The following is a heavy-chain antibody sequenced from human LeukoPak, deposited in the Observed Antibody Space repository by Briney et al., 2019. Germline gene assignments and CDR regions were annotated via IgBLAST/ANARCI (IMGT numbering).Heavy chain of an antibody. V-gene: IGHV4-30-2*01. D-gene: IGHD5-18*01. J-gene: IGHJ4*02. CDR2: IYHSGST. Sequence: PSETLSLTCTVSGGSISSGGYYWSWIRQPPGKGLEWIGYIYHSGSTYYNPSLKSRVTISVDRSKNQFSLKLSSVTAADTAVYYCASRIGYSYGFDYWGQGTLVTVSS. CDR1: GGSISSGGYY. CDR3: ASRIGYSYGFDY.